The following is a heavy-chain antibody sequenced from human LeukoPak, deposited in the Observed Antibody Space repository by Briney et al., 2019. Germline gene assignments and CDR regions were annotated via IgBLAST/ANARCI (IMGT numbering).Heavy chain of an antibody. CDR3: AELGITMIGGV. J-gene: IGHJ6*04. Sequence: GGSLRLSCAGSGFTFSSYSMNWVRQAPGKGLEWVSSISRSTSNIYYVDLVKGRFTISRDNAKNSLYLQMNSLRAEDTAVYYCAELGITMIGGVWGKGTTVTISS. CDR2: ISRSTSNI. V-gene: IGHV3-21*01. D-gene: IGHD3-10*02. CDR1: GFTFSSYS.